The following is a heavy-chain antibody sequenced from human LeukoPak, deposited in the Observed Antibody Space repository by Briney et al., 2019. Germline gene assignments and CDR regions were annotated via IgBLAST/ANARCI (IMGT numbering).Heavy chain of an antibody. CDR3: ASSSIFGVVINLTDAFDI. D-gene: IGHD3-3*01. J-gene: IGHJ3*02. CDR1: GCTFSSYA. V-gene: IGHV1-69*13. Sequence: SVTVSCKASGCTFSSYAISWVRQAPGQGLEWMGGIVPIFGTANYAQKFQGRVTITADESTSTAYMELSSLRSEDTAVYYCASSSIFGVVINLTDAFDIWGQGTMVTVSS. CDR2: IVPIFGTA.